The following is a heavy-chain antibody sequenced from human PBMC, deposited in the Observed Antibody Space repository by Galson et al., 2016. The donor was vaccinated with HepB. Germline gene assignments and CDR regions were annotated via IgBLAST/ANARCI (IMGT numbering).Heavy chain of an antibody. Sequence: PALVKPTQTLTLTCTLSGLSLNTTEVCVGWIRQPPGKALEWLALIDWDDDTYYSASLRTRLTISKDTSKNRVVLTMTNMDPADTASYYCARVNGGGASDDPLPASPIGSFDYWGQGALVTVSS. D-gene: IGHD2-15*01. CDR2: IDWDDDT. V-gene: IGHV2-70*01. J-gene: IGHJ4*02. CDR3: ARVNGGGASDDPLPASPIGSFDY. CDR1: GLSLNTTEVC.